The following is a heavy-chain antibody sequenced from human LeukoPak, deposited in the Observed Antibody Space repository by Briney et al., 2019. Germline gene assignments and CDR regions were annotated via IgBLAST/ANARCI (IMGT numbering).Heavy chain of an antibody. CDR2: ISHDGSSK. CDR3: ARGNGALGPVPPAMPPYYYSAMDV. D-gene: IGHD2-2*01. V-gene: IGHV3-30*04. J-gene: IGHJ6*02. Sequence: PGGSLRLSCAASGFTFSTYAMHWVRQAPGKGLEWVAVISHDGSSKYYADSVKGRFTISRDNSKNTLYVQMNSLRVEDTAVYSCARGNGALGPVPPAMPPYYYSAMDVWGQGTTVTVSS. CDR1: GFTFSTYA.